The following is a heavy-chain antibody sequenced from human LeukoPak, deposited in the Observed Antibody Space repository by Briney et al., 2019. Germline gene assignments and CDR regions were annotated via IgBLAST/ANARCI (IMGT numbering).Heavy chain of an antibody. J-gene: IGHJ3*02. CDR1: GYTFTSYY. CDR3: ARDYYYDSSGYYFDFFGSDPRYPEI. D-gene: IGHD3-22*01. CDR2: INPSGGST. V-gene: IGHV1-46*01. Sequence: GGSVSVSCKASGYTFTSYYMHWVRQAPGQGVEWMGIINPSGGSTNYAQKFQGRVTITRDTSTRTVYMEMSRLRAEETAVYYCARDYYYDSSGYYFDFFGSDPRYPEIWGQGTMVTVSS.